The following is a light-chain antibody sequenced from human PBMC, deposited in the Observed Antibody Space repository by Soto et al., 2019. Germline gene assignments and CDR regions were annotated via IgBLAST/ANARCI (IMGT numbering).Light chain of an antibody. CDR1: SGSIASNY. CDR2: EDN. J-gene: IGLJ2*01. CDR3: QSYDSSNVV. Sequence: NFMLTQPHSVSVSPGKTVTISCTRSSGSIASNYVQWYQQRPGSAPTTVIHEDNQRPSGVPDRFSGSIDSSSNSASLTISGLKTEDEADYYCQSYDSSNVVFGGGTKLTVL. V-gene: IGLV6-57*04.